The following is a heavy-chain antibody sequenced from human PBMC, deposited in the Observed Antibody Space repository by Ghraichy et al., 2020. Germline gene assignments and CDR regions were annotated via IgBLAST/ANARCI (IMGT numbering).Heavy chain of an antibody. CDR3: ARREPYDH. J-gene: IGHJ4*02. D-gene: IGHD1-14*01. Sequence: ASVKVSCKTSGDPFTSPYIHCVRESPGQGLEWMGWINPNSGGTNYAQKFQGRVTMTRDTSISTAYMELSRLTSDDTAVFYCARREPYDHWGQGTLVTVSS. CDR2: INPNSGGT. V-gene: IGHV1-2*02. CDR1: GDPFTSPY.